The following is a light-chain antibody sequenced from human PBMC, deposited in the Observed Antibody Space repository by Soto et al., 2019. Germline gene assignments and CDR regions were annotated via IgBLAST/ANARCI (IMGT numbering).Light chain of an antibody. J-gene: IGLJ3*02. Sequence: SYELTQPPSVSVAPGQTARITCGGNNIGSKSVHWYQQRPGQAPVLVVFDDTDRPSGIPERFSGSNSGNTATLTISRVEDGDEADYYCQVWDSGSDQWVFGGGTKLTVL. CDR2: DDT. CDR1: NIGSKS. V-gene: IGLV3-21*02. CDR3: QVWDSGSDQWV.